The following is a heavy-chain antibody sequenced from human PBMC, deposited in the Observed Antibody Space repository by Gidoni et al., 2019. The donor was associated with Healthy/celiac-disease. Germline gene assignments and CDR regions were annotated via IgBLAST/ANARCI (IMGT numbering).Heavy chain of an antibody. CDR2: IWYDGSKK. J-gene: IGHJ2*01. Sequence: QVQLVESGGGVVQPGRSLRLSCAASGFTFSSYGMHWVRQAPGKGLEWVAVIWYDGSKKYYADSVKGRFTISRDNSKNTLYLQMNSLRAEDTAVYYCARGGIQLWLGDWYFDLWGRGTLVTVSS. CDR1: GFTFSSYG. D-gene: IGHD5-18*01. V-gene: IGHV3-33*01. CDR3: ARGGIQLWLGDWYFDL.